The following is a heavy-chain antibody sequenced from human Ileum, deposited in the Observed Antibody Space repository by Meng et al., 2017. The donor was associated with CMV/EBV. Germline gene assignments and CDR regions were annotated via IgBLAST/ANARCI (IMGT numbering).Heavy chain of an antibody. J-gene: IGHJ4*02. V-gene: IGHV4-34*01. D-gene: IGHD2-2*02. CDR1: GGSFSGYY. CDR3: ARDLEGGVPAAIGH. Sequence: GSLRLSCAVYGGSFSGYYWSWIRQPPGKGLEWIGEINHSGSTNYNPSLKSRVTISVDTSKNQFSLKLSSVTAADTAVYYCARDLEGGVPAAIGHWGQGTLVTVSS. CDR2: INHSGST.